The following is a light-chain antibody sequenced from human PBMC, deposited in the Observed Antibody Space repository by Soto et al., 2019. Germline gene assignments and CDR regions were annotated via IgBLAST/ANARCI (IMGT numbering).Light chain of an antibody. CDR1: QSISVW. V-gene: IGKV1-5*01. CDR2: DAS. Sequence: DIHMTQSPPTLSASVGDRVSITCRASQSISVWLAWFQQKPGKAPKLLIYDASTLQSEVPSRFSGSGSGTEFTLTISRLQPDDFATYYCQHYNSYPYTFGQGTKVDIK. CDR3: QHYNSYPYT. J-gene: IGKJ2*01.